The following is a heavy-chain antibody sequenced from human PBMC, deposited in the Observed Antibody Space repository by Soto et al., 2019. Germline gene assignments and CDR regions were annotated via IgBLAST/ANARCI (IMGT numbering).Heavy chain of an antibody. CDR2: ISWNSGSI. CDR3: AKGDKTYYYDSSGYYGDWFDP. Sequence: LRLSCAASGFTFDDYAMHWVRQAPGKGLEWVSGISWNSGSIGYADSVKGRFTISRDNAKNSLYLQMNSLRAEDTALYYCAKGDKTYYYDSSGYYGDWFDPWGQGTLVTVSS. CDR1: GFTFDDYA. V-gene: IGHV3-9*01. D-gene: IGHD3-22*01. J-gene: IGHJ5*02.